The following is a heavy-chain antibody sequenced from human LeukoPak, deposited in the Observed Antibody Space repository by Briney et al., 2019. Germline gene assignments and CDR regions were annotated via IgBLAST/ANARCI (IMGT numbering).Heavy chain of an antibody. V-gene: IGHV4-34*01. CDR3: ARSRKGATRIYYYYMDV. J-gene: IGHJ6*03. Sequence: SETLSLTCAVYGGSFSGYYWSWIRQPPGKGLEWIGEINHSGSTNYNPSLKSRVAISVDTSKNQFSLKLSSVTAADTAVYYCARSRKGATRIYYYYMDVWGKGTTVTVSS. D-gene: IGHD1-26*01. CDR1: GGSFSGYY. CDR2: INHSGST.